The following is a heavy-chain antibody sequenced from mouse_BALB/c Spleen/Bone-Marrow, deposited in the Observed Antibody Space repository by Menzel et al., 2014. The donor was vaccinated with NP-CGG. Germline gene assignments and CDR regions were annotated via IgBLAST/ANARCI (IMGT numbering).Heavy chain of an antibody. J-gene: IGHJ4*01. CDR3: TRDGVGGAMDY. Sequence: LQESGSVLVRPGDSVKLSCKAPGYTFTSTWIHWPKQRPGQALAWIGEIHPNSGITKYNEKLKGRATLTADTSSNTAYVDLSSLTSEDSAVYYCTRDGVGGAMDYWGQGTSVTVSS. V-gene: IGHV1S130*01. CDR2: IHPNSGIT. D-gene: IGHD2-3*01. CDR1: GYTFTSTW.